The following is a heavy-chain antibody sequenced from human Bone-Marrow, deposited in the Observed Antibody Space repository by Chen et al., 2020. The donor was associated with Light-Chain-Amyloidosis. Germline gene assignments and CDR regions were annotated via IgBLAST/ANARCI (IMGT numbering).Heavy chain of an antibody. CDR1: GIKLDSFV. CDR2: LNEDGSVV. Sequence: EAQLVESGGGLVQPGGSLRLACAGAGIKLDSFVMHWVRQAPGRGLEWVSRLNEDGSVVTYADSVQGRFTISRDNAKNTMYLQMYSLRAEDTAVYYCVRDLVGGEDYWGQGTRVTVSS. V-gene: IGHV3-74*02. J-gene: IGHJ4*02. CDR3: VRDLVGGEDY. D-gene: IGHD2-15*01.